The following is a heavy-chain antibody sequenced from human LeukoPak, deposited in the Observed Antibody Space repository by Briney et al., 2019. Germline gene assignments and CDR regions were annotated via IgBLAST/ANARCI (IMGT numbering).Heavy chain of an antibody. D-gene: IGHD6-13*01. Sequence: ASVKVSCKASGYTFTSHFMHWVRQAPGQGLEWMGIINPRGGSTSYTQKFQGRVTTTRDTSTSTVYMELSSLRSEDTAVYYCARGQQQLAPFDYWGQGTLVTVSS. CDR1: GYTFTSHF. J-gene: IGHJ4*02. CDR3: ARGQQQLAPFDY. CDR2: INPRGGST. V-gene: IGHV1-46*01.